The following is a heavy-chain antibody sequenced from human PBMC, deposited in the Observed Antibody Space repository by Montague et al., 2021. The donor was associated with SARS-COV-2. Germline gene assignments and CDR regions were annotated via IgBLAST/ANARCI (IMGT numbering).Heavy chain of an antibody. CDR2: IYDSGST. V-gene: IGHV4-39*02. Sequence: SETRSLTCTVSGGSISSSNYYWDWIRQPPGKGLERIGSIYDSGSTYYXPSLKSRVTISVDTSKNHFSLKLSSVTAADTAVYYCARRGRKLLPVATTIGGFDIWGQGTMVTVSS. CDR1: GGSISSSNYY. CDR3: ARRGRKLLPVATTIGGFDI. D-gene: IGHD5-12*01. J-gene: IGHJ3*02.